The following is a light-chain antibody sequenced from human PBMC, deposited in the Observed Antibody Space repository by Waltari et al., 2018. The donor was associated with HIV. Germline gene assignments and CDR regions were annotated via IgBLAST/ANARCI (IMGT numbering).Light chain of an antibody. CDR2: DVN. CDR3: CSYAGSGTFVV. Sequence: QSALTQPASVSGSPGQSITLSCSGTWSDIGSYDLVSWYQHFPGKAPKRILYDVNERPSGCSPRYSGSKSGNTASLVISGLQSEDEADYYCCSYAGSGTFVVFGGGTRLTV. CDR1: WSDIGSYDL. V-gene: IGLV2-23*02. J-gene: IGLJ3*02.